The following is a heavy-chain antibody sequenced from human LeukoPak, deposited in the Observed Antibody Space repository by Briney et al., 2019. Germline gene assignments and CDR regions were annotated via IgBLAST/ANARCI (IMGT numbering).Heavy chain of an antibody. Sequence: SETLSLACTVSGGSISSYYWSWIRQPPGKGLEWIGYIYYSGSTNYNPSLRSRVTISVDTSKNQFSPKLSSVTAADTAVYYCARTLTGYYPHYYYYGMDVWGQGTTVTVSS. CDR2: IYYSGST. CDR1: GGSISSYY. CDR3: ARTLTGYYPHYYYYGMDV. J-gene: IGHJ6*02. D-gene: IGHD3-9*01. V-gene: IGHV4-59*01.